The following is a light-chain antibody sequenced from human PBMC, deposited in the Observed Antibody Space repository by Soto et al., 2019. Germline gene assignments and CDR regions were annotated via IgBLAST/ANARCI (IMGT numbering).Light chain of an antibody. CDR1: QSVSSY. V-gene: IGKV3-20*01. CDR2: GAS. Sequence: EIVLTQSPATLSLSPGERATLSCRASQSVSSYLAWYQQKPGQAPRLLIYGASSRATGIPDRFSGSGSGTDFTLTIRRLEPEDFAVYYCQQYGSSLFTFGPGTKVDIK. CDR3: QQYGSSLFT. J-gene: IGKJ3*01.